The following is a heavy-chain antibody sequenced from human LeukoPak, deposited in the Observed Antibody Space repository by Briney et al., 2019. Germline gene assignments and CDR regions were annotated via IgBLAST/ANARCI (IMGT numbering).Heavy chain of an antibody. V-gene: IGHV4-31*03. CDR2: IYYSVST. J-gene: IGHJ6*04. D-gene: IGHD2-15*01. CDR1: GGSISSGGYY. Sequence: PSETLSLTCTVSGGSISSGGYYWSWIRQHPGKGLEWIGYIYYSVSTYYNPSLKSRVTISVDTSKNQFSLKLSSVTAADTAVYYCARDRSYCSGGSCYYYYYGMDVWGKGTTVTVSS. CDR3: ARDRSYCSGGSCYYYYYGMDV.